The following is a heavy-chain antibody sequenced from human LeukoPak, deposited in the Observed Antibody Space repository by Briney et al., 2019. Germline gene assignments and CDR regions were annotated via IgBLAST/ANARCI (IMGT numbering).Heavy chain of an antibody. Sequence: PSETLSLTCTVSGGSISSYYWSWIRHPPGKGLEWIGYIYYSGSTNYNPSLKSRVTISVDTSKNQFSLKLSSVTAADTAVYYCASGLRGELDYWGQGTLVTVSS. CDR2: IYYSGST. CDR3: ASGLRGELDY. J-gene: IGHJ4*02. V-gene: IGHV4-59*01. CDR1: GGSISSYY. D-gene: IGHD5-12*01.